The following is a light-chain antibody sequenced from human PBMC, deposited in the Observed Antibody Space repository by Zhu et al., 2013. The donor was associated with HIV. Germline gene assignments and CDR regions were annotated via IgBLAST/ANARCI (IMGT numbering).Light chain of an antibody. J-gene: IGKJ5*01. CDR3: QQYGSSPST. Sequence: EIVLTQSPGTLSLSPGERATLSRRASQSVSSSYLAWYQQKPGQAPRLLIYGASSRATGIPDRFSGSGSGTDFTLTISRLEPEDFAVYYCQQYGSSPSTFGQGTRLGIK. CDR1: QSVSSSY. V-gene: IGKV3-20*01. CDR2: GAS.